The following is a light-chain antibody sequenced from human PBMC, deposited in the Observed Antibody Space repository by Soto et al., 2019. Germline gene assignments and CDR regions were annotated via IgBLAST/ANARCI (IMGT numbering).Light chain of an antibody. CDR1: QSVSSY. CDR3: QQRSNWPPRT. J-gene: IGKJ4*01. CDR2: DAS. V-gene: IGKV3-11*01. Sequence: EIVLTQSPATLSLSPGERATLSCRASQSVSSYLAWYQQKPGQAPRLLIYDASNRATGIPARFSGSGSGTDFTPTISRLEHEDFAVYYCQQRSNWPPRTFGRGTKVEIK.